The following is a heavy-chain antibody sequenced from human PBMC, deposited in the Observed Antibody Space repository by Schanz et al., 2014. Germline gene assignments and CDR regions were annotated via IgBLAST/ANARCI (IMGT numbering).Heavy chain of an antibody. CDR1: GSIFSKLL. CDR3: AKYRGYYRVSGSYRELEY. V-gene: IGHV1-24*01. J-gene: IGHJ4*02. D-gene: IGHD3-10*01. CDR2: FDPKKGEA. Sequence: QVQLVQSGAEVKKPGASVKASCKASGSIFSKLLMHWVRQGPAKGLEWMGGFDPKKGEAIYAQKFQGSVTMTEDTSTDTAYMEQRSLTAEDTAVYYCAKYRGYYRVSGSYRELEYWGQGTLVTVSS.